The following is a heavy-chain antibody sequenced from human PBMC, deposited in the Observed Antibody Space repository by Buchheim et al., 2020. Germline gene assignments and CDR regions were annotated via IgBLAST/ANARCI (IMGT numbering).Heavy chain of an antibody. V-gene: IGHV3-23*01. J-gene: IGHJ6*03. CDR2: SSGSGGST. CDR1: GFTFSSYA. D-gene: IGHD6-6*01. CDR3: AKGGLWYSSSSWIPHYMDV. Sequence: EVQLLESGGGLVQPGGSLRLSCAASGFTFSSYAMSWVRQAPGKGLEWVSASSGSGGSTYYADSVKGRFTISRDNSKNTLYLQMNSLRAEDTAVYYCAKGGLWYSSSSWIPHYMDVWGKGTT.